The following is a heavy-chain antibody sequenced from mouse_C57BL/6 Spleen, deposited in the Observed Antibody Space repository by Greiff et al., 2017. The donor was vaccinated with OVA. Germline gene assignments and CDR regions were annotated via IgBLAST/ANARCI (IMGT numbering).Heavy chain of an antibody. Sequence: VQLQQPGAELVKPGASVKLSCKASGYTFTSYWMQWVKQRPGQGLEWIGEIDPSDSYTNYNQKFKGKATLTVDTSSSTAYMQHSSLTSEDSAVYYCAREERGSSFAMDYWGQGTSVTVSS. CDR2: IDPSDSYT. V-gene: IGHV1-50*01. D-gene: IGHD1-1*01. J-gene: IGHJ4*01. CDR1: GYTFTSYW. CDR3: AREERGSSFAMDY.